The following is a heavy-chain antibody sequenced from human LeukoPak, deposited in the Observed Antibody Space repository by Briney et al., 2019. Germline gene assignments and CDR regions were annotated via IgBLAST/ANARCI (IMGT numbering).Heavy chain of an antibody. CDR1: GFSLSTYS. D-gene: IGHD3-10*01. V-gene: IGHV3-21*01. CDR2: ITFSSSHI. J-gene: IGHJ5*02. Sequence: PGGSLRLSCAASGFSLSTYSMNWVRQAPGKGLECVSSITFSSSHIYYADSVKGRFTISRDNTKDSLYLQMNSLRAEDTAIYYCARGPQFSGPGWFDPWGQGTLVTVSS. CDR3: ARGPQFSGPGWFDP.